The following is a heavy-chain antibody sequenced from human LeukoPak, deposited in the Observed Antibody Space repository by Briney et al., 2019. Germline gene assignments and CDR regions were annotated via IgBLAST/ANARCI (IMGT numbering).Heavy chain of an antibody. CDR3: TTDPMYYYDRSGYNWFGP. CDR1: GFTFSGAA. V-gene: IGHV3-73*01. Sequence: GGSLRLSCAASGFTFSGAAMHWVRQASGKGLEWVGRIRSKANSYATAYAASVKGRFTISRDDSKNTAYLQMNSLKTEDTAVYYCTTDPMYYYDRSGYNWFGPWGQGTLVTVSS. D-gene: IGHD3-22*01. J-gene: IGHJ5*02. CDR2: IRSKANSYAT.